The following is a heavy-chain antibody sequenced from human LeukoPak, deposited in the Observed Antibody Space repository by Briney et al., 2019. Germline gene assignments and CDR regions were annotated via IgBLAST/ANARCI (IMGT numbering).Heavy chain of an antibody. CDR2: ISTYNGNT. CDR1: GYTFTSYD. Sequence: ASVKVSCKASGYTFTSYDISWVRQAPGQGLEWMGWISTYNGNTNYAQKLQGRVTMTTDTSTSTAYMELRSLRSDDTAVYYCARFAVHRRIAVDGQFGLDYWGQGTLVTVSS. D-gene: IGHD6-19*01. J-gene: IGHJ4*02. V-gene: IGHV1-18*01. CDR3: ARFAVHRRIAVDGQFGLDY.